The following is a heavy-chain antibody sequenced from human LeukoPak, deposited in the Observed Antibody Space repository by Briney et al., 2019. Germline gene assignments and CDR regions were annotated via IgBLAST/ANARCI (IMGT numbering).Heavy chain of an antibody. CDR2: IYYSGST. Sequence: SETLSLTCTVSGDSISSPLYYWGWIRPPPGKGLEWIGSIYYSGSTYYNPSLKRRVTISVDTSKNHFSLKLSSVTAADTAVYYCARSHTRGPEVALMDYWGQGTLVTVSS. V-gene: IGHV4-39*02. CDR1: GDSISSPLYY. D-gene: IGHD3-10*01. J-gene: IGHJ4*02. CDR3: ARSHTRGPEVALMDY.